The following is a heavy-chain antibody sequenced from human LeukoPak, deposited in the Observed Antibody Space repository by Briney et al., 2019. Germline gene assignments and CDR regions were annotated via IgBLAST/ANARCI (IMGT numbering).Heavy chain of an antibody. CDR3: ATVTYSSGSSPFDP. CDR1: GYIFTNYG. CDR2: ISAYNGNT. V-gene: IGHV1-18*01. D-gene: IGHD6-19*01. J-gene: IGHJ5*02. Sequence: ASVKVSCKASGYIFTNYGINWVRQAPGQGLEWMGWISAYNGNTNYAQKLQGRVTMTTDTSTSTAYMELRSLRSDDTAVYYCATVTYSSGSSPFDPWGQGTLVTVSS.